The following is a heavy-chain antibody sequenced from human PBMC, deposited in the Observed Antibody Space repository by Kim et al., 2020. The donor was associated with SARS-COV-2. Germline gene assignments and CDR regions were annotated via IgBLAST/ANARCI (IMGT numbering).Heavy chain of an antibody. Sequence: GGSLRLSCAASGFTFDDYAMHWVRQAPGKGLEWVSLISGDGGSTYYADSVKGRFTISRDNSKNSLYLQMNSLRTEDTALYYCAKDIGASVDIYYYGMDVWGQGTTVSVSS. CDR1: GFTFDDYA. CDR3: AKDIGASVDIYYYGMDV. CDR2: ISGDGGST. V-gene: IGHV3-43*02. D-gene: IGHD5-12*01. J-gene: IGHJ6*02.